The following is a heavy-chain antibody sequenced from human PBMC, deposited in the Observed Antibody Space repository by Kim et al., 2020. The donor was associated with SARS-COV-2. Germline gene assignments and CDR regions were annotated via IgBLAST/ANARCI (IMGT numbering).Heavy chain of an antibody. CDR2: ISYDGSNK. Sequence: GGSLRLSCAASGFTFSSYGMHWVRQAPGKGLEWVAVISYDGSNKYYADSVKGRFTISRDNSKNTLYLQMNSLRAEDTAVYYCAKDARTGFGELFPVDYWGQGTLVTVSS. D-gene: IGHD3-10*01. CDR3: AKDARTGFGELFPVDY. V-gene: IGHV3-30*18. CDR1: GFTFSSYG. J-gene: IGHJ4*02.